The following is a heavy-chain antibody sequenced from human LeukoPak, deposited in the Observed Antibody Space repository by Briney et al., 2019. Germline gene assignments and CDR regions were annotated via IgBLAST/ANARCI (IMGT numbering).Heavy chain of an antibody. CDR3: ARGDYGDFRVFYTLFDY. J-gene: IGHJ4*02. V-gene: IGHV5-51*01. Sequence: GESLKISCKGSGYTFTNYWIGLGRHMRRKGLEWMRIMYPGDSATRYSPSFQGQVTVSADKSISTAYLQWSSLKAWDTAMYYCARGDYGDFRVFYTLFDYWGQGTLVTVSS. D-gene: IGHD4-17*01. CDR2: MYPGDSAT. CDR1: GYTFTNYW.